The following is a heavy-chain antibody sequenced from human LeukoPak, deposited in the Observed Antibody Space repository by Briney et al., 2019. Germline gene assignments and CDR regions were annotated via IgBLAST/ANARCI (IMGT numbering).Heavy chain of an antibody. D-gene: IGHD5-24*01. Sequence: SETLSLTCTVSGGSINSSNYYWGWIRQPPGKGLECIGTMDYTGSAYYNPSLKSRVTISVDTSKNQFSLKLSSVTAADTAVYYCARHRSGWLQSSFDYWGQGTLVTVSS. CDR1: GGSINSSNYY. J-gene: IGHJ4*02. V-gene: IGHV4-39*01. CDR2: MDYTGSA. CDR3: ARHRSGWLQSSFDY.